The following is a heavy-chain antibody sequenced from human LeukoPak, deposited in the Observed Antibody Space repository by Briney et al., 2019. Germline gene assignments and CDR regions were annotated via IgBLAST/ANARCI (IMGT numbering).Heavy chain of an antibody. CDR1: GYTFTGYY. D-gene: IGHD6-19*01. CDR3: ARGSGVAGSGGGY. CDR2: INPNSGGT. V-gene: IGHV1-2*02. J-gene: IGHJ4*02. Sequence: ASVKVSCKASGYTFTGYYMHWVRQAPGQGLEWMGWINPNSGGTNYAQKFQGRVTMTRDTSISTAYMELSRLRSDDTAVYYCARGSGVAGSGGGYWGQGTLVTVSS.